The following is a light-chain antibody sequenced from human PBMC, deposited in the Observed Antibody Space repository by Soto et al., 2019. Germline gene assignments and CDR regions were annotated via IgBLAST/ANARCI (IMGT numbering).Light chain of an antibody. CDR1: SGHNSYI. J-gene: IGLJ3*02. Sequence: QTVVTQSSSASASLGSSVKLTCTLSSGHNSYIIAWHQQQPGKAPRYLMKLEGSGNYNKGSGVPDRFSGSTSGADRYLTISNLQFEDEADYYCETWDSNTRVFGGGTQLTVL. CDR2: LEGSGNY. V-gene: IGLV4-60*02. CDR3: ETWDSNTRV.